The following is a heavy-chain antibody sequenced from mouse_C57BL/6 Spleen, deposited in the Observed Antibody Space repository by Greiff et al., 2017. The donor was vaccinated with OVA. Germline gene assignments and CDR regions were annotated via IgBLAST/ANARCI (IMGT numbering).Heavy chain of an antibody. CDR3: AKTITTVVANYFDY. V-gene: IGHV1-82*01. D-gene: IGHD1-1*01. J-gene: IGHJ2*01. CDR2: IYPGDGDT. Sequence: VVEPGASVKISCKASGYAFSSSWMNWVKQRPGKGLEWIGRIYPGDGDTNYNGKFKGKATLTADKSSSTAYMQLSSLTSEDSAVYFCAKTITTVVANYFDYWGQGTTLTVSS. CDR1: GYAFSSSW.